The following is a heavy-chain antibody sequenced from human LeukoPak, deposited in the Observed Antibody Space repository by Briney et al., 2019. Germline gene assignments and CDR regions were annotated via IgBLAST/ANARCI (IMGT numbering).Heavy chain of an antibody. Sequence: SQTLSLTFAISGDSVSSNSAAWNWLRQSPSRGLEWLGRTYYRSKWYNDYAVSVKSRITINPDTSKNQFSLQLNSVTPEDTAVYYCARSNSNYGSSTFDYWGQGTLVTVSS. CDR1: GDSVSSNSAA. J-gene: IGHJ4*02. V-gene: IGHV6-1*01. D-gene: IGHD4-11*01. CDR3: ARSNSNYGSSTFDY. CDR2: TYYRSKWYN.